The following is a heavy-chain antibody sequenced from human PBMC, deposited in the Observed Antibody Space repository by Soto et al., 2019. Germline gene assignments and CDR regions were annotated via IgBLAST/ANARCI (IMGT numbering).Heavy chain of an antibody. Sequence: PSENLSLTCSVSGVSVSSGSFYWSWIRQPPGKGLEWIGFIYNTETFNYNPSLKSRVTLSVDASKHQFSLKLSSVTAADTAVYYCARVPLRYSSSHNFDSWGQGALVTVSS. J-gene: IGHJ4*02. V-gene: IGHV4-61*01. CDR2: IYNTETF. CDR1: GVSVSSGSFY. CDR3: ARVPLRYSSSHNFDS. D-gene: IGHD6-19*01.